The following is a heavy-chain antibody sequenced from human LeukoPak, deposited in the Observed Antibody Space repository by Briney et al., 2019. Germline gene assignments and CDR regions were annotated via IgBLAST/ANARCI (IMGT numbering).Heavy chain of an antibody. Sequence: GGSLRLSCAASGFTFSSYGMHWVRQAPGKGLEWVAVISYDGSNKYYADSVKGRFTISRDNSKNTLYLQMNSQRAEDTAVYYCAKGMWDIVVVPAAARDDYYYYGMDVWGQGTTVTVSS. D-gene: IGHD2-2*01. V-gene: IGHV3-30*18. J-gene: IGHJ6*02. CDR1: GFTFSSYG. CDR3: AKGMWDIVVVPAAARDDYYYYGMDV. CDR2: ISYDGSNK.